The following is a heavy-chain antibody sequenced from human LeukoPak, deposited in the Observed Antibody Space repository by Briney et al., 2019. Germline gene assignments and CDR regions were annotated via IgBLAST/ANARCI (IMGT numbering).Heavy chain of an antibody. CDR2: IYTSGST. D-gene: IGHD2-2*01. CDR3: ASSVVVPAARTLYYYYYMDV. V-gene: IGHV4-61*02. CDR1: GGSISSGSYY. Sequence: SETLSLTCTVSGGSISSGSYYWSWIRQPAGKGLEWIGRIYTSGSTNYNPSLKSRVTISVDTSKNQFSQKLSSVTAADTAVYYCASSVVVPAARTLYYYYYMDVWGKGTTVTVSS. J-gene: IGHJ6*03.